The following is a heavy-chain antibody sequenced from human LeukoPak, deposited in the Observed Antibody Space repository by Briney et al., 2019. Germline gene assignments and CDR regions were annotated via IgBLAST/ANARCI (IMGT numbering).Heavy chain of an antibody. CDR2: INPNSGVT. J-gene: IGHJ4*02. D-gene: IGHD6-13*01. Sequence: ASVTVSCKASGYTFTGYYMHWVRQAPGQGLEWMGWINPNSGVTNYAQKFQGGVTMTRDTSISTVYMELSRLRSDDTAVYYCARQGALVKGIDYWGQGTLVTVSS. CDR1: GYTFTGYY. V-gene: IGHV1-2*02. CDR3: ARQGALVKGIDY.